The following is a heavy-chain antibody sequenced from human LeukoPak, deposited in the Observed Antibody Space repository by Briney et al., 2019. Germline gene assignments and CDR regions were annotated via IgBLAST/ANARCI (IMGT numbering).Heavy chain of an antibody. CDR1: GFTFDDYA. J-gene: IGHJ4*02. D-gene: IGHD3-22*01. Sequence: GGSLRLSCAASGFTFDDYAMHWVRQAPGKGLEWVSGISWNSGSIGYADSVKGRFTISRDNAKNSLYLQMNSLRAEDTALYYCAKGKNYYDSSGTFYWGQGTLVTVSS. V-gene: IGHV3-9*01. CDR2: ISWNSGSI. CDR3: AKGKNYYDSSGTFY.